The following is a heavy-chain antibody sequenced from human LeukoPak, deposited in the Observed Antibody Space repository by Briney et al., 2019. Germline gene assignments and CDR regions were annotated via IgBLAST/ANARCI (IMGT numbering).Heavy chain of an antibody. CDR3: ARGGKLRVAAAGRYSYYYYGMDV. Sequence: PSETLSLTCTASGGSISSYYWSWIRQPAGKGLEWIGRIYTSGSTNYNPSLKSRVTMSVDTSKSQFSLKLSSVTAADTAVYYCARGGKLRVAAAGRYSYYYYGMDVWGQGTTVTVSS. CDR2: IYTSGST. J-gene: IGHJ6*02. D-gene: IGHD6-13*01. V-gene: IGHV4-4*07. CDR1: GGSISSYY.